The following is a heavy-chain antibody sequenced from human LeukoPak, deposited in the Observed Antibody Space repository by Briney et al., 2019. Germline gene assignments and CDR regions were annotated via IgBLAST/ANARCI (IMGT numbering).Heavy chain of an antibody. CDR3: ARDRLDLVTTIIFDY. CDR1: GYTFTTYG. J-gene: IGHJ4*02. V-gene: IGHV1-18*01. CDR2: INPNDGNT. Sequence: AAVKVSCKASGYTFTTYGFAWVRQAPGQGLEWMGWINPNDGNTDYAPNLQGRVTMTTDTSTSTAYMELRSLRSDDTAVCYCARDRLDLVTTIIFDYWGQGTPVTVSS. D-gene: IGHD5-12*01.